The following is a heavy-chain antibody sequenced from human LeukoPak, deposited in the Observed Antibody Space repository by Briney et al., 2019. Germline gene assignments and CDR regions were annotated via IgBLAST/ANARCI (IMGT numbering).Heavy chain of an antibody. Sequence: GASVKVSCKVSGYTLTELSMHWVRQAPGKGLEWMGGFDPEDGETICAQKFQGRVTMTEDTSTDTAYMELSSLRSEDTAVYYCATVRRIAAAGGPGYYFDYWGQGTLVTVSS. CDR2: FDPEDGET. D-gene: IGHD6-13*01. V-gene: IGHV1-24*01. J-gene: IGHJ4*02. CDR1: GYTLTELS. CDR3: ATVRRIAAAGGPGYYFDY.